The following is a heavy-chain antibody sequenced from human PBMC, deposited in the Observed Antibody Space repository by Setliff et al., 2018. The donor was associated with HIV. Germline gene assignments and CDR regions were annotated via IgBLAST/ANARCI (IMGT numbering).Heavy chain of an antibody. CDR1: GDSIFTSTYY. V-gene: IGHV4-39*01. J-gene: IGHJ4*02. D-gene: IGHD3-22*01. Sequence: PSETLSLTCSVSGDSIFTSTYYWGWIRQPPGKRLEWIGSIYYSGNTYYNPFLKSRVTISVDTSKNQFFLNLSSVTATDSAVYFCARLRITMIMMLNYFDYWGQGTLVTVSS. CDR3: ARLRITMIMMLNYFDY. CDR2: IYYSGNT.